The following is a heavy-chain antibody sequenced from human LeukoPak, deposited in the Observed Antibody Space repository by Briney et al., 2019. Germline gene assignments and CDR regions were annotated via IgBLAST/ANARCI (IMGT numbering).Heavy chain of an antibody. CDR1: GGSISSGGYY. J-gene: IGHJ5*02. V-gene: IGHV4-30-2*01. Sequence: SETLSLTCTVSGGSISSGGYYWSWIRQPPGKGLEWIGYIYHSGSTYYNPSLKSRVTISVDRSKNQFSLKLSSVTAADTAVYYCARFGAKPPSDIVVVPAAIGRVPNWFDPWGQGTLVTVSS. CDR2: IYHSGST. CDR3: ARFGAKPPSDIVVVPAAIGRVPNWFDP. D-gene: IGHD2-2*01.